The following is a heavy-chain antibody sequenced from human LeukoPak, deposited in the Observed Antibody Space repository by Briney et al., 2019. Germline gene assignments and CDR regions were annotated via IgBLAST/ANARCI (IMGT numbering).Heavy chain of an antibody. CDR1: GFTFSSYA. CDR3: AKDPSSGYTYWYFDL. J-gene: IGHJ2*01. CDR2: ISGSGGST. Sequence: GGSLRLSCAASGFTFSSYAMSWVRQAPGKGLERVSAISGSGGSTYYADSVKGRFTISRDNSKNTLYLQMNSLRAEDTAVYYCAKDPSSGYTYWYFDLWGRGTLVTVSS. D-gene: IGHD3-22*01. V-gene: IGHV3-23*01.